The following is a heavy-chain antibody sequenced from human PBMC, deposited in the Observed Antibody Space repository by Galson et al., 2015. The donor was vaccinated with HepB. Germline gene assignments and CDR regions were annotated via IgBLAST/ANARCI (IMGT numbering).Heavy chain of an antibody. V-gene: IGHV3-64D*06. CDR2: IGISESST. Sequence: SLRLSCAASGFTFRSFAMHWVRQAPGKGPEFVSGIGISESSTHYTDSVKGRFSISRDNTKNTLYLQMSSLRLEDTAVYYCVRWTSQHSGYDEWGQGTHVTVSS. CDR3: VRWTSQHSGYDE. J-gene: IGHJ4*02. D-gene: IGHD5-12*01. CDR1: GFTFRSFA.